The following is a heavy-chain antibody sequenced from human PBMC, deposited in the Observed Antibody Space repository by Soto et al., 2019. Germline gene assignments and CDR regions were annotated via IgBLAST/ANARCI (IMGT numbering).Heavy chain of an antibody. CDR2: MYYSGST. D-gene: IGHD3-10*01. V-gene: IGHV4-39*01. CDR1: GGSISNRSYS. CDR3: ARHRHRYLISGSPGMDV. Sequence: SETLSVSGSVFGGSISNRSYSWSWIRQPPGKGLEWIGNMYYSGSTYYNPSLKSRVTISVDTSKNQFSLKLSSVTAADTAVYYCARHRHRYLISGSPGMDVWGQGTTVT. J-gene: IGHJ6*02.